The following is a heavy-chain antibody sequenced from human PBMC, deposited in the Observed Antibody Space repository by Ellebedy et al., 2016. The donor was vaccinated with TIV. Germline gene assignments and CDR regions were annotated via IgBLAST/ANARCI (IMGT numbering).Heavy chain of an antibody. CDR1: GGSFSGYY. Sequence: SETLSLXXAVYGGSFSGYYWSWIRQPPGKGLEWIGEINHSGSTNYNPSLKSRVTISVDTSKNQFSLKLSSVTAADTAVYYCARASVGYGDYVWMPYYYYYGMDVWGQGTTVTVSS. D-gene: IGHD4-17*01. CDR3: ARASVGYGDYVWMPYYYYYGMDV. CDR2: INHSGST. V-gene: IGHV4-34*01. J-gene: IGHJ6*02.